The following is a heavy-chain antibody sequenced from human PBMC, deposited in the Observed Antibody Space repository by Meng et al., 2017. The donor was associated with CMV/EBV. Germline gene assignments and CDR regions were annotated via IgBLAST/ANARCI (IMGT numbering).Heavy chain of an antibody. CDR1: GCTFSSYA. J-gene: IGHJ1*01. CDR2: IIPILGTA. Sequence: SVKVSCKASGCTFSSYAISWVRQAPGQGLEWMGGIIPILGTANYAQKFQGRVTITTDDSTSTAYMELSSLRSEDTAVYYCVRSYCSSTSCYIPPEYFQHWGQGTLVTVSS. D-gene: IGHD2-2*02. V-gene: IGHV1-69*05. CDR3: VRSYCSSTSCYIPPEYFQH.